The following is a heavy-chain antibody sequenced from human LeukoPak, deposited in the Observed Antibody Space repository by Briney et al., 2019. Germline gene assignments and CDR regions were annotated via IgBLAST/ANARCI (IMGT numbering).Heavy chain of an antibody. CDR1: GFIFSIYA. CDR2: ISGSGGST. J-gene: IGHJ6*02. Sequence: SGGSLRLSCAASGFIFSIYAMTWARLTPGKGLEWVSAISGSGGSTYYADSVKGRFTISRDNSKNTLYLQMNSLRAEDTAVYYCASVSGSYYNRLTDWAYYYYGMDVWGQGTTVTVSS. D-gene: IGHD3-10*01. CDR3: ASVSGSYYNRLTDWAYYYYGMDV. V-gene: IGHV3-23*01.